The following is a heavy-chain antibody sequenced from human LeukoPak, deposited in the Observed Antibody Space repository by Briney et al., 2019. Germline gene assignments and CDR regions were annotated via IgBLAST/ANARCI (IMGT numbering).Heavy chain of an antibody. D-gene: IGHD1-26*01. J-gene: IGHJ3*02. CDR1: GFTFSSYA. Sequence: GRSLRLSCAASGFTFSSYAMHWVRQAPGKGLEWVAVISYDGSNKYYADSVRGRFTISRDNSKNTLYLQMNSLRAEDTAVYYCAVGVGAHLNGDAFDIWGQGTMVTVSS. CDR3: AVGVGAHLNGDAFDI. V-gene: IGHV3-30*04. CDR2: ISYDGSNK.